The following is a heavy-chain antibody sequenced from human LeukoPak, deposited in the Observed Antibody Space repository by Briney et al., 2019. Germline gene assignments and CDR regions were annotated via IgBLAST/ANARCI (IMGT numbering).Heavy chain of an antibody. D-gene: IGHD5-18*01. CDR2: ISYDGSNK. CDR3: ARVPHEWIQLWFSPSTGYFDY. CDR1: GFTFSSYA. Sequence: GGSLRLSCAASGFTFSSYAMHWVRQAPGKGLEWVAVISYDGSNKYYADSVKGRFTISRDNSKNTLYLQMNSLRAEDTAVYYCARVPHEWIQLWFSPSTGYFDYWGQGTLVTVSS. V-gene: IGHV3-30-3*01. J-gene: IGHJ4*02.